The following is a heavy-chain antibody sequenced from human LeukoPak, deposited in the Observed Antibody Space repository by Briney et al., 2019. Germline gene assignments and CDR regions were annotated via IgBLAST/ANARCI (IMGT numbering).Heavy chain of an antibody. V-gene: IGHV4-34*01. J-gene: IGHJ6*02. CDR2: INHSGST. CDR1: GGSFSGYY. D-gene: IGHD3-22*01. Sequence: SETLSLTCAVYGGSFSGYYWSWIRQPPGKGLEWIGEINHSGSTNYNPSLKSRVTISVDTSKNQFSLKLSSVTAADTAVYYCAREIPSSAQHDSSGYDPPRMGYYYYGTDVWGQGTTVTVSS. CDR3: AREIPSSAQHDSSGYDPPRMGYYYYGTDV.